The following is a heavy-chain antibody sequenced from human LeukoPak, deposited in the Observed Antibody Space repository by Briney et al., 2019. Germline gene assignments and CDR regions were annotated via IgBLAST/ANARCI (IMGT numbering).Heavy chain of an antibody. CDR1: GFTFSSYS. Sequence: PGGSLRLSCAASGFTFSSYSMNWVRQAPGKGLEWVSSISSSSSYIYYADSVKGRFTISRDNAKNSLYLQMNSLRAEDTAVYYCARDLYCSDTNCYSQTQYYYYGMDVWGQGTTVTVSS. D-gene: IGHD2-2*02. CDR3: ARDLYCSDTNCYSQTQYYYYGMDV. V-gene: IGHV3-21*04. J-gene: IGHJ6*02. CDR2: ISSSSSYI.